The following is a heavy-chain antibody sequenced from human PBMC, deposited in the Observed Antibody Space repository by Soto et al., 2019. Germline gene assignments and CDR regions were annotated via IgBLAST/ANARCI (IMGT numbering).Heavy chain of an antibody. J-gene: IGHJ3*02. CDR1: GGSFSDFY. V-gene: IGHV4-34*01. D-gene: IGHD2-2*01. CDR3: ARGPRVVWVVPTAQRDVFDI. Sequence: QVQLQQWGAGLLKPSETLSLTCAVYGGSFSDFYWNCIRQPPGKGLEWIGEINHSGSTSYNPSLKRRVTISVDTSKNQISLKLTSVTAADTAVYYCARGPRVVWVVPTAQRDVFDIWGQGTMVTVSS. CDR2: INHSGST.